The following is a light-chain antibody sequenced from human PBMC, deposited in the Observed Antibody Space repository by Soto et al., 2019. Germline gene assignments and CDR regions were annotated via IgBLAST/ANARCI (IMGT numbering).Light chain of an antibody. CDR2: RTN. CDR3: AGWDDSLSGPV. Sequence: QSVLTQPPSASGTPGQRVTISCSGSNSNIGTTDVYWYKQLPGTAPKLLIYRTNQRPSAVPDRFSGSKSRTSASLAISGLRSADEADYYCAGWDDSLSGPVFGGGTKLTVL. J-gene: IGLJ3*02. CDR1: NSNIGTTD. V-gene: IGLV1-47*01.